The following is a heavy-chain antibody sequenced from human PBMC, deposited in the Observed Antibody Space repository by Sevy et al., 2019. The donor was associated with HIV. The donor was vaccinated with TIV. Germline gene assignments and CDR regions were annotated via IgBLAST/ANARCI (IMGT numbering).Heavy chain of an antibody. Sequence: GGSLRLSCTASGFTFSNYVMAWVRQTAGKGLEWVSSVTNRNTYYIDSVRGRFTIYRDNSKNTLYLQMNSLRAEDTAIYFCARELNLGQIVTVEYWGQGALVTVSS. CDR1: GFTFSNYV. CDR2: VTNRNT. CDR3: ARELNLGQIVTVEY. D-gene: IGHD3-16*02. V-gene: IGHV3-23*01. J-gene: IGHJ4*02.